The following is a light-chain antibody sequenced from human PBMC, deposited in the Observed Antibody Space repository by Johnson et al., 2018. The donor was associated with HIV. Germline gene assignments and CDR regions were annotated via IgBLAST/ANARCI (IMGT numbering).Light chain of an antibody. V-gene: IGLV1-51*02. J-gene: IGLJ1*01. CDR1: SSNIENYF. CDR3: GVWDASLSAVP. Sequence: QSVLTQPPSVSAAPGQRVNISCSGHSSNIENYFVSWYQQLPGAAPRLLIYEDYKRPSGIPDRFSGSKSGASATLGITGLQTGDEADYYCGVWDASLSAVPFGTGTKVTVL. CDR2: EDY.